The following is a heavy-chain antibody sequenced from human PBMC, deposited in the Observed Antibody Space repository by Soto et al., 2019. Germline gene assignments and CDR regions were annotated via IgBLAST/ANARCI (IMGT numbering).Heavy chain of an antibody. D-gene: IGHD2-2*01. CDR1: GYSFTSYW. CDR2: IDPSDSYT. CDR3: ARPLGYCSSTSCSWGFAP. V-gene: IGHV5-10-1*01. J-gene: IGHJ5*02. Sequence: GESLKISCKGSGYSFTSYWISWVRQMPGKGLEWMGRIDPSDSYTKYRPSFQGHVTISADKSISTAYLQWSSLKASDTAMYYCARPLGYCSSTSCSWGFAPWGQGTLVTVSS.